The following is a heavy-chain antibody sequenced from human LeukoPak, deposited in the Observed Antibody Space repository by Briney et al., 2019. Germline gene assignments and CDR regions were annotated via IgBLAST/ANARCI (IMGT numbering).Heavy chain of an antibody. CDR2: IYHSGST. V-gene: IGHV4-4*02. D-gene: IGHD3-9*01. CDR1: GGSISSSNW. Sequence: PSETLSLTCAVSGGSISSSNWWNWVRPPPGKGLEWIGEIYHSGSTNYNPSLKSRVTISVDTSKNQFSLKLSSVTAADTAVYYCARTRRLRYFDWLLYGELDYWGQGTLVTVSS. CDR3: ARTRRLRYFDWLLYGELDY. J-gene: IGHJ4*02.